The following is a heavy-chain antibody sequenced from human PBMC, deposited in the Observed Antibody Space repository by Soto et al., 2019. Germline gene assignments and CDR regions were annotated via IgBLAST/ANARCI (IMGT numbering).Heavy chain of an antibody. D-gene: IGHD1-1*01. CDR3: ARVERGTATTVVDAFDI. Sequence: QVQLQQWGAGLLKPSETLSLTCAVYGGFVSSGSYYWSWIRQPPGKGLEWIGEMSHSGGTHFNPSLKGRVTISVDTSKNQFSLKMSSVNAADTALYYCARVERGTATTVVDAFDIWGPGTMVTVSS. CDR1: GGFVSSGSYY. CDR2: MSHSGGT. V-gene: IGHV4-34*01. J-gene: IGHJ3*02.